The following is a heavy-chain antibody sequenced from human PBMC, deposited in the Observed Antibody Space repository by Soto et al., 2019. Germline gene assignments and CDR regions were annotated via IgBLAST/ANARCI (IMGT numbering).Heavy chain of an antibody. CDR2: INPSGGST. J-gene: IGHJ6*02. V-gene: IGHV1-46*01. CDR1: GYTFTSYY. Sequence: QVQLVQSGAEVKKPGASVKVSCKASGYTFTSYYMHWVRQAPGQGLEWMGIINPSGGSTSYAQKFQGRVTMTRDTSTSTVYMELSSLRSEDTAVYYCARAHYCSSTSCYKKTPYYYYGLDVWGQGTTVTVSS. CDR3: ARAHYCSSTSCYKKTPYYYYGLDV. D-gene: IGHD2-2*02.